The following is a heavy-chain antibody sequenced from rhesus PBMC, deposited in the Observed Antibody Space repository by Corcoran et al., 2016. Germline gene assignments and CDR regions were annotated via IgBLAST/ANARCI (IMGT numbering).Heavy chain of an antibody. CDR2: IYWDDDK. J-gene: IGHJ6*01. V-gene: IGHV2-152*01. Sequence: QVTLKESGPALVQPTQTLTLTCTFSGFSLTTSGMVVGWIRQPPGKALEWLALIYWDDDKRYSTSLKSRLTISKDTSKNQVLLTMTNMDPMDTATYYCTRGGYGSSYGLDSWGQGVVVTVSS. CDR1: GFSLTTSGMV. CDR3: TRGGYGSSYGLDS. D-gene: IGHD4-29*01.